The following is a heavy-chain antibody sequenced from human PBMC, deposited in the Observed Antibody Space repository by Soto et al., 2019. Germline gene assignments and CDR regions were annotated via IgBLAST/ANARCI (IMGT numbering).Heavy chain of an antibody. V-gene: IGHV3-72*01. CDR1: GFTFSEHY. CDR2: TRNKANSYTT. CDR3: STGGGDSYAFDI. Sequence: EVQLVESGGGLVQPGGSLRLSCAASGFTFSEHYMDWVRQAPGKGLEWVGRTRNKANSYTTEYAAYVKGRFTISRDDSKNSLYLHMNSLKTEDTAVYYCSTGGGDSYAFDIWGQGTMVTVSS. D-gene: IGHD2-21*01. J-gene: IGHJ3*02.